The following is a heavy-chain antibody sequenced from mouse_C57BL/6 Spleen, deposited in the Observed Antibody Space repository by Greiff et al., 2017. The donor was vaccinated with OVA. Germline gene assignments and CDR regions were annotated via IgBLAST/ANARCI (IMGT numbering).Heavy chain of an antibody. CDR1: GYTFTSYG. V-gene: IGHV1-81*01. Sequence: VQLQQSGAELARPGASVKLSCTASGYTFTSYGISWVKQRTGQGLEWIGEIYPRSGNTYYNEKFKGKATLTADKSSNTAYMELRSLTSEDSAVYFCARQDDPYAMDYWGQGTSVTVSS. D-gene: IGHD2-12*01. CDR2: IYPRSGNT. J-gene: IGHJ4*01. CDR3: ARQDDPYAMDY.